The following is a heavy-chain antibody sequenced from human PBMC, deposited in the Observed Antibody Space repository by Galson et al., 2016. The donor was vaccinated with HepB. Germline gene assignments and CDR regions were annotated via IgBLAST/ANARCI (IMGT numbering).Heavy chain of an antibody. CDR2: IHYSGST. V-gene: IGHV4-31*03. CDR3: ARESPDYFDSSGVYHRGYYFDY. CDR1: GGSISSGGYS. J-gene: IGHJ4*02. Sequence: TLSLTCTVSGGSISSGGYSWTWIRQHPGKGLEWIGFIHYSGSTHYNPSLKSRITMSVDTSKNHFSLKLTSVTAADTAVYYCARESPDYFDSSGVYHRGYYFDYWGQGTLVTVSS. D-gene: IGHD3-22*01.